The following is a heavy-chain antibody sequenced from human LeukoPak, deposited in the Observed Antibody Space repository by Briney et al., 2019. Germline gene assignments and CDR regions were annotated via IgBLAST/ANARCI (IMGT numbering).Heavy chain of an antibody. CDR1: GFTFSSYG. CDR3: ARVTAIHYHDSSGYFDY. CDR2: IWYDGSNK. J-gene: IGHJ4*02. D-gene: IGHD3-22*01. Sequence: GRSLRLSCAASGFTFSSYGMHWVRQAPGKGLEWVAVIWYDGSNKYYADSVKGRFTISRDNSKNTLYLQMNSLRAEDTAVYYCARVTAIHYHDSSGYFDYWGQGTLVTVSS. V-gene: IGHV3-33*01.